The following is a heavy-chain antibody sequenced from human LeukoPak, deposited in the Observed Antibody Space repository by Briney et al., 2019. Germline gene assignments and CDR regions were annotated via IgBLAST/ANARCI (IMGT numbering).Heavy chain of an antibody. CDR2: IKSKIDGGTT. Sequence: GYLRLSCAASGFALSNAWMTWVRQAPGKGLEWVGHIKSKIDGGTTDYAAPVKGRVTISRDDSENTLYLQMNSLRTEDTAVYYCMTITADCWGQGTLVTVSS. J-gene: IGHJ4*02. CDR3: MTITADC. V-gene: IGHV3-15*01. CDR1: GFALSNAW. D-gene: IGHD1-20*01.